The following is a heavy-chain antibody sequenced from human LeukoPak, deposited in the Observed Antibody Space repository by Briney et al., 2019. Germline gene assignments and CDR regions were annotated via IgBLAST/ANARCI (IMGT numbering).Heavy chain of an antibody. Sequence: KVGESLQISCKGSGYSFTSYWIGWVRQLPGKGLEWMGIIYPGDSDTRYSPSFQGQVTISADKSISTAYLQWSSLKASDTAMYYCARHGRWLPAALDYWGQGTLVTVSS. J-gene: IGHJ4*02. D-gene: IGHD3-22*01. CDR1: GYSFTSYW. V-gene: IGHV5-51*01. CDR3: ARHGRWLPAALDY. CDR2: IYPGDSDT.